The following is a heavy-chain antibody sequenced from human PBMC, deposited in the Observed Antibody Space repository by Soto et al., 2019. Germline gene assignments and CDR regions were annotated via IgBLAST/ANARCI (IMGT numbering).Heavy chain of an antibody. D-gene: IGHD4-17*01. CDR2: IYHSGST. CDR1: GGSISSGGYS. J-gene: IGHJ4*02. Sequence: PSETLSLTCAVSGGSISSGGYSWSWIRQPPGKGLEWIGYIYHSGSTYYNPSLKSRVTISVDRSKNQFSLKLSSVTAADTAVYYCARVSTVTLIFDYWGQGTLVTVS. CDR3: ARVSTVTLIFDY. V-gene: IGHV4-30-2*01.